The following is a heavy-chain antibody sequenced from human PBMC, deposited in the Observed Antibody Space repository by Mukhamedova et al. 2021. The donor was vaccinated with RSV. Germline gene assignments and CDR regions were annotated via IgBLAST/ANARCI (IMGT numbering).Heavy chain of an antibody. J-gene: IGHJ4*02. D-gene: IGHD1-26*01. Sequence: GQGLEWMGWINPSGGATYYAQKFQGRVTMTRDTSISTAYMELNRLRSDDTAVFYCARYRGSYSENFDYWGQGTLVTVSS. V-gene: IGHV1-2*02. CDR2: INPSGGAT. CDR3: ARYRGSYSENFDY.